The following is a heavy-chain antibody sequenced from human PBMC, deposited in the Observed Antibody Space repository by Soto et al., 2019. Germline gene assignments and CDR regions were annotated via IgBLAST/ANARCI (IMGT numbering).Heavy chain of an antibody. J-gene: IGHJ4*02. Sequence: SETLSLTCTVSGGSISNGGYYWSWIRQHPGKGLEWIGYIYYSGSTYYNPSLKSRVTISVDTSKNQFSLKLSSVTAADTAVYYCARVASGYGLDYWGQGTLVTVSS. CDR2: IYYSGST. D-gene: IGHD5-12*01. V-gene: IGHV4-31*03. CDR1: GGSISNGGYY. CDR3: ARVASGYGLDY.